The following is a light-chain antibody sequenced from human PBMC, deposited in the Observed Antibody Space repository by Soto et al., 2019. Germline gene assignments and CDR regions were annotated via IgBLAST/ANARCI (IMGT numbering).Light chain of an antibody. CDR2: DNH. CDR3: ASWDDSLNGPV. Sequence: QSAVTQPPSASGTPGQRVTISCSGSSSNIGSNTVTWYRHVPGTAPKVLIYDNHQRPSGVPDRFSGSKSGSSAYLVIHGLQSEDEADFYCASWDDSLNGPVFGGGTKVTVL. J-gene: IGLJ3*02. V-gene: IGLV1-44*01. CDR1: SSNIGSNT.